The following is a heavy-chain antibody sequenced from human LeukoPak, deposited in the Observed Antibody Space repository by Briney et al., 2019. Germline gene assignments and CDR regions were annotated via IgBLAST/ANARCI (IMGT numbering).Heavy chain of an antibody. Sequence: PSETLSLTCTVSGGSLSSSSYYWGWIRRSPGKGLEWIGSIYYSGSTYYNPSLKSRVTISVDTSKNQFSLKLSSVTAADTAVYYCVRHGGLEWYDPWGQGTRVTVSS. CDR1: GGSLSSSSYY. CDR3: VRHGGLEWYDP. CDR2: IYYSGST. V-gene: IGHV4-39*01. J-gene: IGHJ5*02. D-gene: IGHD3-16*01.